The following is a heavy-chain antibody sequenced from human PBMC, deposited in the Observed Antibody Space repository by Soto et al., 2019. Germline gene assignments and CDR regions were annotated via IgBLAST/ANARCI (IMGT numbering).Heavy chain of an antibody. D-gene: IGHD1-26*01. CDR2: IRSKTTNYAT. CDR3: TPEGAGFKY. J-gene: IGHJ4*02. CDR1: EFTFSGSS. V-gene: IGHV3-73*02. Sequence: DVQLVESGGGLVQPGGSLRLSCAASEFTFSGSSMHWVRQASGKGLEWVGRIRSKTTNYATAYAASVKDRFTISRDDSKNTTYLHMSSLKTEDTAVYYCTPEGAGFKYWGQGTLVTVSS.